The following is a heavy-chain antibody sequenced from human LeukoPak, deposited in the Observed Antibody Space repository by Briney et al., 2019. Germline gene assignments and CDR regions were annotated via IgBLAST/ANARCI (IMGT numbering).Heavy chain of an antibody. CDR1: GCSIISGAYY. Sequence: SETLSLTCNVSGCSIISGAYYWSWIRQSPGKGLEWIGYIYYTGTTYCNPSLKSRVNMSIDTSKNQFSLKLNSVTAADTAVYYCARYIGGVTPPFYWSQGTLVTVSS. V-gene: IGHV4-30-4*01. CDR2: IYYTGTT. CDR3: ARYIGGVTPPFY. J-gene: IGHJ4*02. D-gene: IGHD2-21*02.